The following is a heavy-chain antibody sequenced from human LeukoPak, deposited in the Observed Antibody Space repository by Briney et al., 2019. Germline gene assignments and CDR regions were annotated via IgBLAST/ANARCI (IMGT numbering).Heavy chain of an antibody. D-gene: IGHD3-10*01. CDR1: GFTFSSYG. CDR3: AKGSVTMVRGVIKLYYYYGMDV. Sequence: GGSLRLSCAASGFTFSSYGMHWVRQAPGKGLEWVAVISYDGSNKYYADSVKGRFTISRDNSKNTLYLQMNSLRAEDTAVYYCAKGSVTMVRGVIKLYYYYGMDVWGKGTTVTVSS. V-gene: IGHV3-30*18. J-gene: IGHJ6*04. CDR2: ISYDGSNK.